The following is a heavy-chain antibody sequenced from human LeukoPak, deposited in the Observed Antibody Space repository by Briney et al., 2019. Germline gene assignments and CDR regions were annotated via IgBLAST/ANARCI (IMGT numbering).Heavy chain of an antibody. V-gene: IGHV1-2*02. Sequence: ASVKVSRKASGYTFIDYSIHWVRQAPGQGLEWMGWINPNIGSTNYAQKFQGRVTMTMDTSISTVYMELSSLRSDDTAVYYCARDPRLIVAGIFDYWGQGTLVTVSS. CDR1: GYTFIDYS. J-gene: IGHJ4*02. CDR3: ARDPRLIVAGIFDY. CDR2: INPNIGST. D-gene: IGHD5-12*01.